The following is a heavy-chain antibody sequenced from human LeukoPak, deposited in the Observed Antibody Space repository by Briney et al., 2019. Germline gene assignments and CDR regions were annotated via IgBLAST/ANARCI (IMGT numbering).Heavy chain of an antibody. V-gene: IGHV1-2*06. CDR2: INPNNGAT. J-gene: IGHJ4*02. D-gene: IGHD1-26*01. CDR3: TRESGSYHGNDY. CDR1: GYTFTGYY. Sequence: ASVTVSCKASGYTFTGYYMHWVRQAPGQGLEWMGRINPNNGATNYAQTLQGRVAITGDTSIGTAYMELSSLRSDDTAVYYCTRESGSYHGNDYWGQGTLVTVSS.